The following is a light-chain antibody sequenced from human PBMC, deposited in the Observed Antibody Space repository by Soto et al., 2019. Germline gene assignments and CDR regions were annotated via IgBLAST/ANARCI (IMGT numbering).Light chain of an antibody. CDR1: SSDVGGYNY. CDR3: SSYTSSNTLDV. V-gene: IGLV2-14*01. J-gene: IGLJ1*01. Sequence: QSVLTQPASVSGSPGQSITISCTGTSSDVGGYNYVSWYQQHPGKAPKLMIYEVSNRPSGVSNRFSGSKSGNTASLTISGLQAEDEADYYCSSYTSSNTLDVFGTGTRSPS. CDR2: EVS.